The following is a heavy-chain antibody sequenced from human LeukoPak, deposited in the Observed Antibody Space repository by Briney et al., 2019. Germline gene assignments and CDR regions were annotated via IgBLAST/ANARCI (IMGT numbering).Heavy chain of an antibody. D-gene: IGHD2-21*02. Sequence: ASVKVSCKASGGTFSSTTINWVRQAPGQGLEWMGGITPIFRTPNYAQKFQGRVTITAVESMSTAYMELSSLRSEDTAVYYCARGWLAETTVVTPYNYWGQGTLVTVSS. CDR1: GGTFSSTT. V-gene: IGHV1-69*13. J-gene: IGHJ4*02. CDR3: ARGWLAETTVVTPYNY. CDR2: ITPIFRTP.